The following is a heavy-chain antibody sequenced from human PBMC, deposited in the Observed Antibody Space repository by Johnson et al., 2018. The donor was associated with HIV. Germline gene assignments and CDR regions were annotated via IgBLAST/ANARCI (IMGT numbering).Heavy chain of an antibody. CDR3: ASLVGSSSGEAFDI. D-gene: IGHD6-6*01. CDR1: GFTFSSYW. V-gene: IGHV3-7*05. J-gene: IGHJ3*02. Sequence: VQLVESGGGLVQPGGSLRLSCAASGFTFSSYWMSWVRQAPGKGLEWVANIKQAGSEKYYVDSVKGRFTISRDNAKNSLYLQMNSLRAEDTAVYYCASLVGSSSGEAFDIWGQGTVVTVSS. CDR2: IKQAGSEK.